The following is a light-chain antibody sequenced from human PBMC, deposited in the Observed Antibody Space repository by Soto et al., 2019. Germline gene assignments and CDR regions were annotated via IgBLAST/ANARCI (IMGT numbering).Light chain of an antibody. CDR2: AAS. J-gene: IGKJ1*01. V-gene: IGKV3-20*01. CDR1: QSISSRH. Sequence: ESVLTQSPGTLSLSPGERATLSCRASQSISSRHVAWYQQKPGQAPRLLIYAASTRATDIPDKFSGSGSGADFTLSISRLEPEDFAVYYCQHYDTSLRTFGPGTKVEI. CDR3: QHYDTSLRT.